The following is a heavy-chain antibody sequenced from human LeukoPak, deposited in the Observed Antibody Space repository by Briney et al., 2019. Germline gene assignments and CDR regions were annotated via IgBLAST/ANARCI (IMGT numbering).Heavy chain of an antibody. D-gene: IGHD2-15*01. Sequence: ASVKVSCKASGYTFTGYYMHWVRQAPGQGLEWMGWINPNSGGTNYAQKFQGRVTMTRDTYISTAYMELSRLRSDDTAVYYCAKAPFCSGGSCYKTFDYWGQGTLVTVSS. CDR2: INPNSGGT. V-gene: IGHV1-2*02. CDR3: AKAPFCSGGSCYKTFDY. J-gene: IGHJ4*02. CDR1: GYTFTGYY.